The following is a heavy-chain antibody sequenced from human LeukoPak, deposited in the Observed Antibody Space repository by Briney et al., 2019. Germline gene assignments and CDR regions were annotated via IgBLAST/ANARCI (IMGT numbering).Heavy chain of an antibody. D-gene: IGHD5-24*01. Sequence: GGSLRLSCAASGFTFSSYWMHWVRQAPGKGLEWVAVISYDGSNKYYADSVKGRFTISRDNSKNTLYLQMNSLRAEDTAVYYCARWMEEEMATNDAFDIWGQGTMVTVSS. CDR1: GFTFSSYW. V-gene: IGHV3-30*03. CDR3: ARWMEEEMATNDAFDI. CDR2: ISYDGSNK. J-gene: IGHJ3*02.